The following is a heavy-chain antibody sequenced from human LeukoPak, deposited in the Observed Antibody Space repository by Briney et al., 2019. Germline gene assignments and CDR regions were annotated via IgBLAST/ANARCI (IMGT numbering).Heavy chain of an antibody. CDR1: GFTFSSYG. D-gene: IGHD6-19*01. J-gene: IGHJ6*02. CDR2: IRYDGSNK. Sequence: GGSLRLSCAASGFTFSSYGMHWVLQAPGKGLEWIAFIRYDGSNKYYADSVKGRFTISRDNSKNTLYLQMNSLRAEDTAVYYCAKERQWLVLIPFMDVWGQGTTVTVSS. V-gene: IGHV3-30*02. CDR3: AKERQWLVLIPFMDV.